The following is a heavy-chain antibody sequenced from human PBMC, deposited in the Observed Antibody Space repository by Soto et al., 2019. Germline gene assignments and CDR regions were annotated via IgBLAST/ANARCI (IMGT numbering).Heavy chain of an antibody. CDR1: GFTFSSYW. CDR3: AKYCSGDCSLRWLDP. Sequence: PGGSLRLSCAASGFTFSSYWMHWVRQVPGKGLVWVSHIDSDGNSTTYADSVKGRFTISRDNSKNTLYLQANSLKDEDTAVYRCAKYCSGDCSLRWLDPWGPGTLVTAPQ. CDR2: IDSDGNST. J-gene: IGHJ5*02. V-gene: IGHV3-74*03. D-gene: IGHD2-21*02.